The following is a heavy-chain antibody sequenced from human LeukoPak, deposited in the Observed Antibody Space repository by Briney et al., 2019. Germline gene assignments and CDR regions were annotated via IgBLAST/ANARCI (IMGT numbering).Heavy chain of an antibody. V-gene: IGHV4-4*07. CDR3: ARERGEQQLATYYYYYMDV. D-gene: IGHD6-13*01. Sequence: SETLFLTCTVSGGSISSYYWSCIRQPAGKGLEWIGRIYTSGSTNYNPSLKSRVTMSVDTSKNQFSLKLSSVTAADTAVYYCARERGEQQLATYYYYYMDVWGKGTTVTVSS. CDR2: IYTSGST. J-gene: IGHJ6*03. CDR1: GGSISSYY.